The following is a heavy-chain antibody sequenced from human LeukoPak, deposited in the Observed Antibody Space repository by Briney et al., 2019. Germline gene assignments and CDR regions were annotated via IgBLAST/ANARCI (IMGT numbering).Heavy chain of an antibody. Sequence: GESLRLSCAASGFVFSHYRMNWVRQAPGKGLEWVSSIAFDTGDTFYAASVKGRFTVSRDDAKNSLYLQMNSLRAEDTAVYYCSREGKLYGYGRGDFDYWGQGTLVTVSS. D-gene: IGHD5-18*01. CDR2: IAFDTGDT. V-gene: IGHV3-21*06. CDR3: SREGKLYGYGRGDFDY. J-gene: IGHJ4*02. CDR1: GFVFSHYR.